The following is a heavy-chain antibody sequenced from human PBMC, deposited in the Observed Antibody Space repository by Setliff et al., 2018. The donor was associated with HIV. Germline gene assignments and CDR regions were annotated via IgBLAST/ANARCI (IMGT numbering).Heavy chain of an antibody. CDR1: GYTFTDYC. J-gene: IGHJ6*03. CDR2: INVGKGDT. D-gene: IGHD6-13*01. V-gene: IGHV1-3*01. Sequence: ASVKVSCKASGYTFTDYCIHWVRQAPGQSLEWMGWINVGKGDTKYSQELQGRITLTTDTSANTAYMELSSLRSDDTAVYYCARGAAAILYYYYMDVWGKGTTVTVSS. CDR3: ARGAAAILYYYYMDV.